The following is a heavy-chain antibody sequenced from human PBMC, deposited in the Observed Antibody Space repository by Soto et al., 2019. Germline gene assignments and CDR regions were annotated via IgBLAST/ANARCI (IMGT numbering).Heavy chain of an antibody. CDR1: GYTFTSYA. V-gene: IGHV1-3*01. CDR2: INAGNGNT. J-gene: IGHJ3*02. CDR3: ARSPHCSSTSCYANAFDI. D-gene: IGHD2-2*01. Sequence: ASVKVSCKASGYTFTSYAMHWVRQAPGQRLEWVGWINAGNGNTKYSQKFQGRVTITRDTSASTAYMELSSLRSEDTAVYYCARSPHCSSTSCYANAFDIWGQGTMVTVSS.